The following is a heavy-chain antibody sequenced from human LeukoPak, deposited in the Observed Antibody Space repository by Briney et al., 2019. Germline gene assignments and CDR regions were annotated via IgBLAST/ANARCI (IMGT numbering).Heavy chain of an antibody. Sequence: VASVKVSCKLAGYTLTELSMHWVREAPGKALEWIGGFDPEDGETIYAQKFQGRVTMTEDTSTDTAYMELSSLRSEDTAAYYCATYYYDSSGYRHFDWYFDLWGRGTLVTVSS. D-gene: IGHD3-22*01. V-gene: IGHV1-24*01. J-gene: IGHJ2*01. CDR3: ATYYYDSSGYRHFDWYFDL. CDR2: FDPEDGET. CDR1: GYTLTELS.